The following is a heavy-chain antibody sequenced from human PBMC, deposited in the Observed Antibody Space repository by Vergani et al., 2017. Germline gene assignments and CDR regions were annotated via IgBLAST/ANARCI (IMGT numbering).Heavy chain of an antibody. V-gene: IGHV4-61*02. D-gene: IGHD2-8*01. CDR1: GGSISIGSYY. CDR2: IYRGGST. CDR3: ARDNGHMSNLAYFYVTDV. Sequence: QVQLQESGPGLVKPSQTLALTCTVSGGSISIGSYYWSWIRQSAGKGLEWIGRIYRGGSTTNPSLQSLVSISRDTSKNQCSLRLTSVSAADTAMYYCARDNGHMSNLAYFYVTDVGGPGTTVTAS. J-gene: IGHJ6*02.